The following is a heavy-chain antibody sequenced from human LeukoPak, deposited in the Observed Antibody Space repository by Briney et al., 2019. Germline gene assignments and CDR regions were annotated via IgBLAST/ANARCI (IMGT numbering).Heavy chain of an antibody. CDR1: GGSISTSDYY. D-gene: IGHD3-3*01. CDR3: GRIPIFGVVDY. J-gene: IGHJ4*02. Sequence: SETLSLTCTVSGGSISTSDYYWTWIRQPPGKGLEWIGSVHYIGTTYSSPSLKSRVTMSVDPSKNQFSLKLTSVTAADTAVYYCGRIPIFGVVDYWGQGTLVTVSS. V-gene: IGHV4-39*01. CDR2: VHYIGTT.